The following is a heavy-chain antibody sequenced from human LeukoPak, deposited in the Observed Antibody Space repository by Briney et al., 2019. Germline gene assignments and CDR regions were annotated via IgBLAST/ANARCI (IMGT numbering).Heavy chain of an antibody. CDR1: GGSISSGGYS. CDR2: IYHSGST. V-gene: IGHV4-30-2*01. CDR3: ARDPPTVTTDWYFDL. Sequence: PSETLSLTCAVSGGSISSGGYSWSWIRQPPGKGLEWIGYIYHSGSTYYNPSLKSRVTISVDTSKNQFSLKLSSVTAADTAVYYCARDPPTVTTDWYFDLWGRGTLVTVSS. D-gene: IGHD4-17*01. J-gene: IGHJ2*01.